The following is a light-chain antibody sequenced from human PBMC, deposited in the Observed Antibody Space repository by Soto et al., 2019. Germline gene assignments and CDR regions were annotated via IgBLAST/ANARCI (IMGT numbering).Light chain of an antibody. CDR2: GAS. CDR1: QSVVTN. J-gene: IGKJ1*01. CDR3: QHYNDRPLT. V-gene: IGKV3-15*01. Sequence: EKVMTQSPATLSVSPGERVTLSCRASQSVVTNLAWYQQKPGQAPRLLISGASTKVTGIPARFSGSGSGTDFTLTITSLQSEDFAVYYCQHYNDRPLTFGRGTKVEIK.